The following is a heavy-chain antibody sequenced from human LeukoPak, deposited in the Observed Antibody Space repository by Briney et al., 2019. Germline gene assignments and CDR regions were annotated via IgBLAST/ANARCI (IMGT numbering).Heavy chain of an antibody. D-gene: IGHD6-6*01. CDR3: ARGGSIAARPIDY. Sequence: TGGSLRLSCAASGFTFSSYAMHWVRQAPGKGLEYVSAISSNGGSTYYANSVKGRFTISRDNSKNTLFLQMGSLRAEDMAVHYCARGGSIAARPIDYWGQGTLVTVSS. V-gene: IGHV3-64*01. CDR2: ISSNGGST. CDR1: GFTFSSYA. J-gene: IGHJ4*02.